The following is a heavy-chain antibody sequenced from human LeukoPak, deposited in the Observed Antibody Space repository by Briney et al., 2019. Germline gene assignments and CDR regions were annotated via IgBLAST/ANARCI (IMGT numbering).Heavy chain of an antibody. CDR1: GFPFSSYW. CDR2: IKQDGSKK. J-gene: IGHJ4*02. CDR3: ASSVLSFGDY. V-gene: IGHV3-7*03. D-gene: IGHD3-10*01. Sequence: GGSLRLSCVASGFPFSSYWMTWVRQAPGKGLEWVANIKQDGSKKSYVDSVKGRFTISRDNAKNSLYLQMNSLRAEDTAVYYCASSVLSFGDYWGQGILVTVSS.